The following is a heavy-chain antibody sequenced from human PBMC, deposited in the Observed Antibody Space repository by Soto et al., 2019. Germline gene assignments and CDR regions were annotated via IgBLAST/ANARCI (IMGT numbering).Heavy chain of an antibody. CDR3: EREVRYGGYVHQFEY. Sequence: PVKVSCKASGGTFSSYAISWARQAPGQGLEWMGGIIPIFGTANYAQKFQGRVTITADESTSTAYMELSSLRSEDTAVYYCEREVRYGGYVHQFEYWGREPWSPCPQ. CDR1: GGTFSSYA. V-gene: IGHV1-69*13. CDR2: IIPIFGTA. D-gene: IGHD5-12*01. J-gene: IGHJ4*02.